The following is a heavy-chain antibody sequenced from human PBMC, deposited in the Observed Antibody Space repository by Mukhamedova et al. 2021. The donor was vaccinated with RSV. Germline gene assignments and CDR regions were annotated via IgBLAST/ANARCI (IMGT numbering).Heavy chain of an antibody. Sequence: GNTGYAQKFQGRVTMTRNTSISTAHMELSSLRSEDTAVYYCARWPTVTTSFDIWGQGTMVTVSS. CDR2: GNT. CDR3: ARWPTVTTSFDI. J-gene: IGHJ3*02. D-gene: IGHD4-17*01. V-gene: IGHV1-8*01.